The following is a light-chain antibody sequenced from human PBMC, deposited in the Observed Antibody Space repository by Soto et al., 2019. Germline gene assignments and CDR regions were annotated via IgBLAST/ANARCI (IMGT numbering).Light chain of an antibody. V-gene: IGKV4-1*01. CDR1: QSVLYSSNNKNY. J-gene: IGKJ4*01. CDR3: QQFFRTPIT. CDR2: WAS. Sequence: DIVMTQSPDSLTVSLGGRATINCRSSQSVLYSSNNKNYLAWYQQKAGQPPRLLINWASTRDSGVPDRFSGSGSGTDFTPTLSRRKGEDAAFYSCQQFFRTPITFGGGTKVEIK.